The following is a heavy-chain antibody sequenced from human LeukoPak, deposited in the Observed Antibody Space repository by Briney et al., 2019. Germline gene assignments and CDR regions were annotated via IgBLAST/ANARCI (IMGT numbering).Heavy chain of an antibody. J-gene: IGHJ4*02. CDR1: GGSLSNYF. D-gene: IGHD6-13*01. CDR3: ARGVVGNWYFFDY. Sequence: SETLSLTCAVYGGSLSNYFWSWIRQPPGKGLEWIGEINHSGRTNYHPSLKTRLPLSVDSSKNQFSLKLSSVPTADTVVYYCARGVVGNWYFFDYWGQGTLVTVSS. V-gene: IGHV4-34*01. CDR2: INHSGRT.